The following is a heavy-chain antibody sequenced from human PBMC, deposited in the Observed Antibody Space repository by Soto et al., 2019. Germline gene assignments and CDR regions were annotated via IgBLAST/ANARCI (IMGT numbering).Heavy chain of an antibody. J-gene: IGHJ4*02. D-gene: IGHD5-18*01. CDR2: IYYSGST. V-gene: IGHV4-59*01. Sequence: ETLSLTCPVSGASISSYYWSWIRQPPGKGLEWIGYIYYSGSTNYNPSLKSRVTISVDTSKNQFSLKLSSVTAADTAVYYCARLMRGYSYGPIDYWGQGTLVTVSS. CDR1: GASISSYY. CDR3: ARLMRGYSYGPIDY.